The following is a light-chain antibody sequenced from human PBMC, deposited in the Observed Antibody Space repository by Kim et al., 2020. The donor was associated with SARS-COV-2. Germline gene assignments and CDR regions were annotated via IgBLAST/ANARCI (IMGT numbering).Light chain of an antibody. V-gene: IGLV2-14*03. CDR3: SSYTSSSTLV. Sequence: GQSINISSTGTSSDVGGYNYVSWYQQHPGKAPKLMIYDVSNRPSGVSNRFSGSKSGNTASLTISGLQAEDEADYYCSSYTSSSTLVFGGGTQLTVL. CDR2: DVS. CDR1: SSDVGGYNY. J-gene: IGLJ2*01.